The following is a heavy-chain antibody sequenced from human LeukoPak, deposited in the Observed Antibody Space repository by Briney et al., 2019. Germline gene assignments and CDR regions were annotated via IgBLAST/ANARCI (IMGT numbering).Heavy chain of an antibody. V-gene: IGHV1-69*06. CDR3: AREGCSSTSCYLNGFRNWFDP. CDR1: GGTFSSYA. Sequence: SVKVSCKASGGTFSSYAISWVRQAPGQGLEWMGGIIPIFGTANYAQKFQGRVTITADKSTSTAYMELSSLRSEDTAVYYCAREGCSSTSCYLNGFRNWFDPWGQGTLVTVSS. CDR2: IIPIFGTA. D-gene: IGHD2-2*01. J-gene: IGHJ5*02.